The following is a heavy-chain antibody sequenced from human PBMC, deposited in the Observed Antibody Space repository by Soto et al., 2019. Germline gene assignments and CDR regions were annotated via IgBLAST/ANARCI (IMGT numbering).Heavy chain of an antibody. V-gene: IGHV3-23*01. CDR3: AKSHEFGVVILYYFDY. Sequence: LRLSCAASGFTFSSYAMSWVRQAPGKVLEWVSAISGSGGSTYYADSVKGRFTISRDNSKNTLYLQMNSLRAEDTAVYYCAKSHEFGVVILYYFDYWGQGTLVTVSS. CDR2: ISGSGGST. J-gene: IGHJ4*02. CDR1: GFTFSSYA. D-gene: IGHD3-3*01.